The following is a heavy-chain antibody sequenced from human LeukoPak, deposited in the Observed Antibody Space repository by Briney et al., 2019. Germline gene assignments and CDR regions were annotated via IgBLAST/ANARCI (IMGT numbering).Heavy chain of an antibody. Sequence: SETLSLTCNASGGSISIGTYYWSWIRQPAGKGLEWIGRLSNTGSSDYNHSLKSRDSIVIDTSKNQFSLKLNSVTAADTAVYYCARTGGGCGSTRCHEYFQYWGQGTPVTVSS. CDR3: ARTGGGCGSTRCHEYFQY. V-gene: IGHV4-61*02. CDR2: LSNTGSS. D-gene: IGHD2-2*01. CDR1: GGSISIGTYY. J-gene: IGHJ1*01.